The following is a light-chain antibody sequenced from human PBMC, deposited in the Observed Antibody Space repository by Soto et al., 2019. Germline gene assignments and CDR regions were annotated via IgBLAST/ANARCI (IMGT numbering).Light chain of an antibody. CDR3: QQYFSIPYT. Sequence: DNVMTQSPDSLAVSLGERATINCKSSQSVFYSPNNKNYLSWYQQKPGHPPKLIISCASTRESGVPDRFSGSGSGTDFTLTISSLKAEYVAVYYCQQYFSIPYTFGQGTKLEI. CDR1: QSVFYSPNNKNY. V-gene: IGKV4-1*01. CDR2: CAS. J-gene: IGKJ2*01.